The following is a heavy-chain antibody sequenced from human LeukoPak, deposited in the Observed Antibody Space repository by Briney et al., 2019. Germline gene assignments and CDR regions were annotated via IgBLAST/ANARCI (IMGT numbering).Heavy chain of an antibody. CDR3: ARHPAGYDSSGYYNFDY. Sequence: PSETLSLTCTVSGGPISSSSYYWGWIRQPPGKGLEWIGSIYYSGSTYYNPSLKSRVTISVDTSKNQFSLKLSSVTAADTAVYYCARHPAGYDSSGYYNFDYWGQGTLVTVSS. D-gene: IGHD3-22*01. V-gene: IGHV4-39*01. J-gene: IGHJ4*02. CDR2: IYYSGST. CDR1: GGPISSSSYY.